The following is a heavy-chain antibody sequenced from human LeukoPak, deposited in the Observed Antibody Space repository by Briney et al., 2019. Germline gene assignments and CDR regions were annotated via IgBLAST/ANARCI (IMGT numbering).Heavy chain of an antibody. V-gene: IGHV3-23*01. J-gene: IGHJ5*02. Sequence: PGGSLRLSCAASGFTFSSYGMSWVRQAPGKGLEWVSAISGSGGSTYYADSVKGRFTISRDNSKNTLYLQMNSLRAEDTAVYYCAKDSRYYYDSSGFRFDPWGQGTLVTVSS. CDR1: GFTFSSYG. CDR2: ISGSGGST. CDR3: AKDSRYYYDSSGFRFDP. D-gene: IGHD3-22*01.